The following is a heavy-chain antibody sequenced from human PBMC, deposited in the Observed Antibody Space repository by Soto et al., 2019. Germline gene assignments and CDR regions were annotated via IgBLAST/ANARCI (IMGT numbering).Heavy chain of an antibody. CDR1: GFTFSTYS. J-gene: IGHJ5*02. CDR3: IGDGGATDWFDP. CDR2: FSSSSSTI. D-gene: IGHD1-26*01. V-gene: IGHV3-48*02. Sequence: VQLVESGGGVVQPGGSLRLSCAASGFTFSTYSMNWVRQAPGKGREWVSYFSSSSSTIYYADSVKGRFTISRDNAKNSLYLQMNSLRDEDTAVYYCIGDGGATDWFDPWGQGTLVTVSS.